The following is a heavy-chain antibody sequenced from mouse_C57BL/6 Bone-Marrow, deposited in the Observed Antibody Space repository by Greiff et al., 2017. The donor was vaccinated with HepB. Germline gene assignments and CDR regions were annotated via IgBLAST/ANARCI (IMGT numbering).Heavy chain of an antibody. D-gene: IGHD3-3*01. J-gene: IGHJ3*01. CDR1: GFSFNTYA. V-gene: IGHV10-1*01. Sequence: EVQVVESGGGLVQPKGSLKLSCAASGFSFNTYAMNWVRQAPGKGLEWVARIRSKSNNYATYYADSVKDRFTISRDDSESMLYLQMNNLKTEDTAMYYCVRQGPPTWFAYWGQGTLVTVSA. CDR2: IRSKSNNYAT. CDR3: VRQGPPTWFAY.